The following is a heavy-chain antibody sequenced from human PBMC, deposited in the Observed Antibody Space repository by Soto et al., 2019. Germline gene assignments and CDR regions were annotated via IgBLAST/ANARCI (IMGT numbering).Heavy chain of an antibody. V-gene: IGHV6-1*01. CDR1: GDSVSSNSAA. CDR3: ARDLGWCSSSWYDNWFDP. Sequence: PSQTLSLTCAISGDSVSSNSAAWNWIRQSPSRGLEWLGRTYYRSKWYNDYAVSVKSRITINPDTSKNQFSLQLNSVTPEDTAVYYCARDLGWCSSSWYDNWFDPWGQGTLVTVSS. CDR2: TYYRSKWYN. D-gene: IGHD6-13*01. J-gene: IGHJ5*02.